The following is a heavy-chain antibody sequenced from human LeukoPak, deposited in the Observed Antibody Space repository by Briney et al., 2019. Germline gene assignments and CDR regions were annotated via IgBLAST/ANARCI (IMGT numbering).Heavy chain of an antibody. CDR2: IYTSGST. J-gene: IGHJ3*02. D-gene: IGHD3-10*01. CDR1: GGSISSYY. V-gene: IGHV4-4*07. CDR3: AREALLWFGELFPYDAFDI. Sequence: SETLSLTCTVSGGSISSYYWSWIRQPAGKGLEWIGRIYTSGSTNYNPSLKSRVTMSVDTSKNQFPLKLSSVTAADTAVYYCAREALLWFGELFPYDAFDIWGQGTMVTVSS.